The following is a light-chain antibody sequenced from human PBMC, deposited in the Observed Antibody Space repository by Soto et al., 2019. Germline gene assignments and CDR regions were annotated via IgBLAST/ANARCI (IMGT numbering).Light chain of an antibody. Sequence: QSVLTQPPSASGTPGQRVTISCSGSDSNIEDNYVYWYQQLPGTAPKLLIYRNDQRPSGVPDRFSGSRSGTSATLGITGLQTADEADYYCGTWESYLSVGVFGGGTKLTVL. CDR2: RND. J-gene: IGLJ3*02. CDR3: GTWESYLSVGV. CDR1: DSNIEDNY. V-gene: IGLV1-47*01.